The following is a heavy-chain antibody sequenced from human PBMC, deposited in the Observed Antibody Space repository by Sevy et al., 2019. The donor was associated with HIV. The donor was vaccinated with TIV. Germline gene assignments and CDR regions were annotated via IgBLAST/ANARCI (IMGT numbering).Heavy chain of an antibody. Sequence: GGSLRLSCAASGFTFSSYSMNWVRQAPGKGLEWVSSISSSSSYIYYANSVKGRFTISRDNAKNSLYLQMNSLRAEDTAVYYCARGGYSYGFIDYWGQGTLVTVSS. CDR1: GFTFSSYS. D-gene: IGHD5-18*01. V-gene: IGHV3-21*01. CDR3: ARGGYSYGFIDY. J-gene: IGHJ4*02. CDR2: ISSSSSYI.